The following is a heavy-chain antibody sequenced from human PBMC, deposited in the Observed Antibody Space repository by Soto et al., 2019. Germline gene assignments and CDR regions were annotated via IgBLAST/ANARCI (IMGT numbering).Heavy chain of an antibody. V-gene: IGHV3-30*18. Sequence: QVQLVESGGGVVQPGRSLRLSCAASGFTFSSCGMHWVRQAPGKGLEWVALIWYDGSNKYYADSVKGRFTISRDNSKNTLYLQMDSLRAEDTAVYYCAKKRVTPSPETGNYFESWGQGTLVTVSP. J-gene: IGHJ4*02. CDR3: AKKRVTPSPETGNYFES. D-gene: IGHD2-21*02. CDR2: IWYDGSNK. CDR1: GFTFSSCG.